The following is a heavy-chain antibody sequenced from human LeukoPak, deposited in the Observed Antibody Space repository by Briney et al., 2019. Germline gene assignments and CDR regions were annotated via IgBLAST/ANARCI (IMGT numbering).Heavy chain of an antibody. V-gene: IGHV1-69*06. Sequence: SVKVSCKASGGTFSSYAISWVRQAPGQGLEWMGGIIPIFGTANYAQKFQGRVTITADKSTSTAYMELSSLRSEGTAVYYCAREGSGYSYGYGVVDYWGQGTLVTVSS. J-gene: IGHJ4*02. CDR1: GGTFSSYA. CDR2: IIPIFGTA. CDR3: AREGSGYSYGYGVVDY. D-gene: IGHD5-18*01.